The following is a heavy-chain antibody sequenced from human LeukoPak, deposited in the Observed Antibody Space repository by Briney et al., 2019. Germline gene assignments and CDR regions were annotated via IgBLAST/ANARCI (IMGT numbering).Heavy chain of an antibody. CDR3: ARERDVLLWFGELFSWFDP. CDR1: GGSISSYY. D-gene: IGHD3-10*01. J-gene: IGHJ5*02. CDR2: IYTSGST. Sequence: SEALSLTCTVSGGSISSYYWSWIRQPAGKGLEWIGRIYTSGSTNYNPSLKSRVTMSVDTSKNQFSLKLSSVTAADTAVYYCARERDVLLWFGELFSWFDPWGQGTLVTVSS. V-gene: IGHV4-4*07.